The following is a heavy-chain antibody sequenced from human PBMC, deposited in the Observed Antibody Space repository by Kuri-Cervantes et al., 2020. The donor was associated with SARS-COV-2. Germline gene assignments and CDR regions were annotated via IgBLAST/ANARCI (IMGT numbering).Heavy chain of an antibody. CDR3: ARGVGSSWYVDDAFDI. D-gene: IGHD6-13*01. CDR1: GGTFSSYA. CDR2: IIPIFGTA. J-gene: IGHJ3*02. V-gene: IGHV1-69*05. Sequence: SVKVSCKASGGTFSSYAISWVRQAPGQGLEWMGGIIPIFGTANYAQKFQGRVTITTDESTSTAYMELSSLRSEDTAVYYCARGVGSSWYVDDAFDIWGQGTMVTVSS.